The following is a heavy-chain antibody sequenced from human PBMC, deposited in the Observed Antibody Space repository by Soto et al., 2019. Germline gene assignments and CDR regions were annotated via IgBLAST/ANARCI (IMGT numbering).Heavy chain of an antibody. CDR2: INHSGST. CDR1: SGSFSDYY. J-gene: IGHJ4*02. V-gene: IGHV4-34*01. CDR3: ASSAYSSGWYTG. D-gene: IGHD6-19*01. Sequence: QVQLQQWGAGLLKPSETLSVTCAVYSGSFSDYYWSWIRQPPGKGLAWIGEINHSGSTNYNSSLKSRVTISVETSKNQFSLKLSSVTAADTAVYYCASSAYSSGWYTGWGQGTLVTVSS.